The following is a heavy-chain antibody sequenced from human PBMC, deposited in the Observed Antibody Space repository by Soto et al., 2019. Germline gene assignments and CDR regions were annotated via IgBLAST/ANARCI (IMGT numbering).Heavy chain of an antibody. Sequence: SVKVSCKASGGTFSIYAIIWVLQAPGQGLEWMGGIIPIFGTANYAQKFQGRVTITADESTSTAYMELSSLRSEDTAVYYCAIRPTPYYYDSSGYYPGPFDYWGQGTLVTVSS. CDR3: AIRPTPYYYDSSGYYPGPFDY. V-gene: IGHV1-69*13. CDR1: GGTFSIYA. J-gene: IGHJ4*02. D-gene: IGHD3-22*01. CDR2: IIPIFGTA.